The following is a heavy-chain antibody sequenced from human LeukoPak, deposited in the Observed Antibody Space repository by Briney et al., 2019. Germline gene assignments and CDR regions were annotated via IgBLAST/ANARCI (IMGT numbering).Heavy chain of an antibody. CDR3: ARGRYSPTIFDY. CDR2: IKLDGSEK. CDR1: GFTFGKYW. D-gene: IGHD3-9*01. V-gene: IGHV3-7*03. Sequence: GGSLRLSCVASGFTFGKYWMSWVRQAPGKGLEWVANIKLDGSEKNYVDSVKGRFTISRDNSKNTLYLQMNSLRAEDTAVYYCARGRYSPTIFDYWGQGTLVTVSS. J-gene: IGHJ4*02.